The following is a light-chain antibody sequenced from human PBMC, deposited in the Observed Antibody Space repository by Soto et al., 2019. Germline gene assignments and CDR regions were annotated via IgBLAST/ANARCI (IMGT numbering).Light chain of an antibody. Sequence: SAAAGARDNNTCRASQSISSYLNWYQQKPGKAPKLLIYAASSLQSGVPSRFSGSGSGTDFTLTISSLQPEDFATYYCQQSYSTPLTFGGGTKVDIK. CDR3: QQSYSTPLT. CDR1: QSISSY. V-gene: IGKV1-39*01. J-gene: IGKJ4*01. CDR2: AAS.